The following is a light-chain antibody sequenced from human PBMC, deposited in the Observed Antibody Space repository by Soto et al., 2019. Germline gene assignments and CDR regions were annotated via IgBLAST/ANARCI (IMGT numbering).Light chain of an antibody. CDR3: SSYAGYSTSVV. V-gene: IGLV2-23*01. CDR1: SSDVGSYNL. J-gene: IGLJ2*01. Sequence: QSALTQHASVSGSPGQSITISCTGTSSDVGSYNLVSGYQQHPRKAPKLMIYEANKLPSWVSDRFSGSKSGNTASLTISGLQAEDESEYYCSSYAGYSTSVVFGGGTKLAV. CDR2: EAN.